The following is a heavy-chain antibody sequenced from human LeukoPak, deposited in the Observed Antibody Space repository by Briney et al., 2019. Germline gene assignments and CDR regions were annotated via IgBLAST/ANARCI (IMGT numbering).Heavy chain of an antibody. CDR3: ARDTLGYFDY. Sequence: HPGGSLRLSCAASGFTFSSYGMHWVRQAPGKGPEWVAVIWYDGSNKYYADSVKGRFTISRDNSKNTLYLQMNSLRAEDTAVYYCARDTLGYFDYWGQGTLVTVSS. V-gene: IGHV3-33*01. CDR1: GFTFSSYG. CDR2: IWYDGSNK. J-gene: IGHJ4*02.